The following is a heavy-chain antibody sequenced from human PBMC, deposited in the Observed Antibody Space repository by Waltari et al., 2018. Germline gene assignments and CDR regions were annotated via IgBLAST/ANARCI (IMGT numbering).Heavy chain of an antibody. CDR2: IREDGNEK. CDR3: AKDVYYFDY. J-gene: IGHJ4*02. CDR1: GFTFSSSW. V-gene: IGHV3-7*01. Sequence: EVQLVESGGGLVQPGGSLRLSCAGSGFTFSSSWMNWGRQAPGKGLEGVANIREDGNEKYYVDSVKGRFTISRDNAKNSLYLQMDSLRAEDTAVYYCAKDVYYFDYWGQGILVTVSS.